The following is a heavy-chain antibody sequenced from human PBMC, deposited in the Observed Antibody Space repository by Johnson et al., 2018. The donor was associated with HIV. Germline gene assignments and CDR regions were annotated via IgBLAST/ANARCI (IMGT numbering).Heavy chain of an antibody. CDR3: ARDEERYHSFDI. CDR2: IYSGGST. J-gene: IGHJ3*02. D-gene: IGHD1-1*01. Sequence: VQLVESGGGLVQPGGSLRLSCAASGFTVSSNYMSWVRQAPGKGLEWVSVIYSGGSTYYADPVKGRLTITRDNSKNTLYLQMDGLRAEDTAVYYCARDEERYHSFDIWGQGTMVTVSS. CDR1: GFTVSSNY. V-gene: IGHV3-66*02.